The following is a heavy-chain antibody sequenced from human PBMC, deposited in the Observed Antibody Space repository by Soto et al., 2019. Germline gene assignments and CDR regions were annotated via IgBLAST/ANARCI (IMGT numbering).Heavy chain of an antibody. CDR2: IKQDGSEK. D-gene: IGHD6-13*01. V-gene: IGHV3-7*01. Sequence: GGSLRLSCAASGFTFSSYWMSWVRQAPGKGLEWVANIKQDGSEKYYVDSVKGRFTISRDNAKNSLYLQMNSLRAEDTAVYYCARYSSSWYSYDAFDIWGQGTMVTVSS. J-gene: IGHJ3*02. CDR3: ARYSSSWYSYDAFDI. CDR1: GFTFSSYW.